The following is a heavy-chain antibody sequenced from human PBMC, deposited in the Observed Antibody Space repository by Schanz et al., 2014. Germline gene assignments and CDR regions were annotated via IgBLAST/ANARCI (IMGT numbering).Heavy chain of an antibody. J-gene: IGHJ4*02. V-gene: IGHV3-20*04. CDR1: GFTFENYA. CDR2: INWSDGGST. CDR3: VSQTGSPNY. D-gene: IGHD6-13*01. Sequence: EVQLVESGGGVVRPGGSLRLSCAASGFTFENYALTWVRQVPGKGLEWVSRINWSDGGSTGYADSVRGRFTISRDNAKNSLYLEMNSLRVEDTAVYFCVSQTGSPNYWGQGTLVTVSS.